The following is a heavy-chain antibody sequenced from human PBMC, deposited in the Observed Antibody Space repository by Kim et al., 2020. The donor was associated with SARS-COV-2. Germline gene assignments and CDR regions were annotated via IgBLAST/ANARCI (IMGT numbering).Heavy chain of an antibody. J-gene: IGHJ6*02. CDR2: ISWNSGSI. Sequence: GGSLRLSCAASGFTFADYAMHWVRQAPGKGLEWVSGISWNSGSIGYADSVKGRFTISRENAKNSLYLQMNSLRAEDTALYYCAALGFGVLLPFDYYYYGLDVWGQGTTVTVSS. CDR1: GFTFADYA. V-gene: IGHV3-9*01. D-gene: IGHD3-10*01. CDR3: AALGFGVLLPFDYYYYGLDV.